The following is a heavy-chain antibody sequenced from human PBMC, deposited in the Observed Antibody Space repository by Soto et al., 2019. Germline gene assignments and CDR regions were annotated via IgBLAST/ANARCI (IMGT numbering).Heavy chain of an antibody. V-gene: IGHV1-2*02. J-gene: IGHJ6*02. D-gene: IGHD2-15*01. CDR3: ARRPMWRQVAQDYGMDV. Sequence: QVQLVQSGSEVKKPGASVTVSCKASGYPFTGYYIHWVRQAPGQEPEWMGWVSPKTGETNYVQKFQGRVTMTPETSTSTAYLELTRLRSDDTAVYYCARRPMWRQVAQDYGMDVWGPGTTVTVS. CDR2: VSPKTGET. CDR1: GYPFTGYY.